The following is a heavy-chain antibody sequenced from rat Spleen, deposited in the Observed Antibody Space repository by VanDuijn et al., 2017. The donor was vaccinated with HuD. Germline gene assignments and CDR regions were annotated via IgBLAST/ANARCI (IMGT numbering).Heavy chain of an antibody. J-gene: IGHJ2*01. Sequence: EVQLVESGGGLVQPGRSMKLSCAASGFTFTNYDMAWVRQAPTKGLEWVSSIKTDGGSTHYPDSVKGRFTISRNNEENTVYLQMNSLRSEDTATYYCATDLVYSSYIYPFDYWGQGVMVTVSS. CDR3: ATDLVYSSYIYPFDY. CDR1: GFTFTNYD. D-gene: IGHD1-2*01. V-gene: IGHV5-25*01. CDR2: IKTDGGST.